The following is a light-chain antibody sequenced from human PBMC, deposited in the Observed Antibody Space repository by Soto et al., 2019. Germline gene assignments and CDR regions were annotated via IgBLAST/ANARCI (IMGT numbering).Light chain of an antibody. CDR1: SSNIGYNT. Sequence: QSVLTQPPSASGTPGQRVTISCSGSSSNIGYNTVSWYHQVPGTAPKLLIYSNSQRPSGVPDRFSGSKSGTSASLGISGLQSEDDADYYCAAWDDSLNGLVFGGGTKLTVL. V-gene: IGLV1-44*01. CDR2: SNS. CDR3: AAWDDSLNGLV. J-gene: IGLJ2*01.